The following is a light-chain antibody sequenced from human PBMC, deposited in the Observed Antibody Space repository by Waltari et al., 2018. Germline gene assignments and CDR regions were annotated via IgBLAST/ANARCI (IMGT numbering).Light chain of an antibody. CDR2: GAT. CDR1: QSVSSSY. CDR3: QQYGTSPFT. J-gene: IGKJ3*01. Sequence: DIVMTQSPGTLYLSPGERATLSCRASQSVSSSYLAWYQQKRGQAPRLLIYGATRRATGIPDRFSGSGSGTDFTLTISRLEPEDFAVYYCQQYGTSPFTFGPGTKVDIK. V-gene: IGKV3-20*01.